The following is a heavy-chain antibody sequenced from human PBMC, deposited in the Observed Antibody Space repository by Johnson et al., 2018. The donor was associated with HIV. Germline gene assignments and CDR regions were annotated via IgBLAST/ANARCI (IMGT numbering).Heavy chain of an antibody. V-gene: IGHV3-30*04. CDR3: AKVLGEMATFDAFDI. J-gene: IGHJ3*02. D-gene: IGHD5-24*01. CDR2: ISYDGGNK. CDR1: GFTFSSYA. Sequence: QVQLVESGGGVVQPGKSLTLSCAASGFTFSSYAMHWVRQAPGKGLEWVAVISYDGGNKYYADSVKGRFTISRDNSKNTLYLQMNSLRAEDTAVYYCAKVLGEMATFDAFDIWGQGAMVTVSS.